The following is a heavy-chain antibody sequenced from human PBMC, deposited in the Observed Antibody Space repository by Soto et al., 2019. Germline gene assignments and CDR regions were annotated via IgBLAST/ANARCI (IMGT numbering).Heavy chain of an antibody. V-gene: IGHV4-34*01. CDR1: GGSFSGYY. Sequence: QVQLQQWGAGLLKPSETLSLTCAVYGGSFSGYYWSWIRQPPGKGLEWIGEINHSGSTTYNPSLKSRVTISVDTSKNQYTLKLSSGTAADTAVDYCARGWWYYDTWGQGTLVTVSS. CDR3: ARGWWYYDT. J-gene: IGHJ5*02. CDR2: INHSGST. D-gene: IGHD3-22*01.